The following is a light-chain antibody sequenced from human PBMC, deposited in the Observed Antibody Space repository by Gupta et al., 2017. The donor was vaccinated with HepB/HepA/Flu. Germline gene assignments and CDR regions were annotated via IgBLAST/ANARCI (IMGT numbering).Light chain of an antibody. J-gene: IGLJ1*01. Sequence: QSALTQPASVSGSPGPSITITCTGTSSDVGYYNSVSWYQQHPGKAHKLMIYDVSRRPSGVSDRFSGSKSGNTASLTISEPQTDDEAVYYCNSYTTSSTLVFGTGTDVTVL. CDR3: NSYTTSSTLV. CDR2: DVS. V-gene: IGLV2-14*01. CDR1: SSDVGYYNS.